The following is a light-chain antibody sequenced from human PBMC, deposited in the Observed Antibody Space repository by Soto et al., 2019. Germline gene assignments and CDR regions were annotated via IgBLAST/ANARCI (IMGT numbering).Light chain of an antibody. V-gene: IGLV1-47*01. CDR3: ASWDDRLSGYV. CDR1: SSSIGTNY. Sequence: QSVLTQPPSASGTPGQRVTISCSGSSSSIGTNYVYWYQQFPGTAPKLLIYKSNQRPSGVPDRFSGSKSGTSASLAISGLRSEDEADYHCASWDDRLSGYVFGTGTKVTVL. J-gene: IGLJ1*01. CDR2: KSN.